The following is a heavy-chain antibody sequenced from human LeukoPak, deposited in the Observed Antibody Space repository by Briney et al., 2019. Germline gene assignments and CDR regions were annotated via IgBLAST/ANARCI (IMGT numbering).Heavy chain of an antibody. CDR2: INWDDDK. V-gene: IGHV2-70*01. Sequence: VSGPALVKPTQTLTLTCTFSGFSLSTSGMGVSWIRQPPGKALEWLALINWDDDKYYNRSLETGLTISKDTSKDQVVLTMTNMDPVDTATYYCARMIYGDFVDNFDYWGQGTLVTVSS. CDR3: ARMIYGDFVDNFDY. CDR1: GFSLSTSGMG. D-gene: IGHD4-17*01. J-gene: IGHJ4*02.